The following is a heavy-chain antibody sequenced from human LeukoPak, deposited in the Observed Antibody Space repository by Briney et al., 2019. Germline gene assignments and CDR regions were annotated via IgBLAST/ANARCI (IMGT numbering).Heavy chain of an antibody. D-gene: IGHD6-13*01. Sequence: GGSLRLSCAASGFTFDDYGMSWVRQAPGKGLEWVSGINWNGGSTGYADSVKGRFTISRDNSKNTLYLQMNSLRAEDTAVYYCAKDLAAVAAAGTGFDYWGQGTLVTVSS. CDR2: INWNGGST. CDR3: AKDLAAVAAAGTGFDY. V-gene: IGHV3-20*04. J-gene: IGHJ4*02. CDR1: GFTFDDYG.